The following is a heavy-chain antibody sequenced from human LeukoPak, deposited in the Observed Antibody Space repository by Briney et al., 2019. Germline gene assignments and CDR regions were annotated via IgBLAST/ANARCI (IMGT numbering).Heavy chain of an antibody. V-gene: IGHV3-7*04. CDR3: ARGAGFKTDY. J-gene: IGHJ4*02. Sequence: PGGSLILSCVASVFSFNSYWMTWVRQAPGKGLEWLASIKQDGSEEYYVDSVKGRFTISRDNAKNSLYLQMNSLRAEDTAVYYCARGAGFKTDYWGQGILVTVSS. CDR1: VFSFNSYW. CDR2: IKQDGSEE.